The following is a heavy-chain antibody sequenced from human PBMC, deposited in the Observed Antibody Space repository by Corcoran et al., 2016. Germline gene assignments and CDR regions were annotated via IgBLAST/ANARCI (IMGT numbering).Heavy chain of an antibody. CDR2: ISSSSSYI. J-gene: IGHJ4*02. D-gene: IGHD4-17*01. V-gene: IGHV3-21*01. Sequence: EVQLVESGGGLVKPGGSLRLSCAASGFTFSTYSMNWVRQAPGKGLEWVSSISSSSSYIYYADSVKGRFTISRDNAKNSLYLQMNSLRAEETAVYYCARDGGLLTVTLYYWGQRTLVTVSS. CDR3: ARDGGLLTVTLYY. CDR1: GFTFSTYS.